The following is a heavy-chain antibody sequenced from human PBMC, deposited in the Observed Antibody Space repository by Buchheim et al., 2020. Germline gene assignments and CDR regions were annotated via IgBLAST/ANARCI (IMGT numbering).Heavy chain of an antibody. Sequence: QLQLQESGPGLVKPSETLSLTCNVSGDSISRDNYYWGWIRQPPGKGLEWIGSMYYSGNTFYNPSLKSRVTISVDTSKNQFSLKVKSETAADTAVYYCARGYSYGYSYFDPWGQGTL. J-gene: IGHJ5*02. D-gene: IGHD5-18*01. V-gene: IGHV4-39*07. CDR2: MYYSGNT. CDR3: ARGYSYGYSYFDP. CDR1: GDSISRDNYY.